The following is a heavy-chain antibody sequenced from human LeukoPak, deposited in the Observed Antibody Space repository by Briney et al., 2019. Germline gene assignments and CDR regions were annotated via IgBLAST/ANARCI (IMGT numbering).Heavy chain of an antibody. CDR3: ACGGSSITPGAFDI. V-gene: IGHV3-21*01. J-gene: IGHJ3*02. CDR1: GVTFSSYS. D-gene: IGHD2-21*01. Sequence: PGGSLRLSCAASGVTFSSYSMNWVPQAPGKGLEWVSSISSSSSYIYSADSVKGRFTISGDNAKNSLYLQMNSLTAEDTAVYYCACGGSSITPGAFDIWGQGTMVTVTS. CDR2: ISSSSSYI.